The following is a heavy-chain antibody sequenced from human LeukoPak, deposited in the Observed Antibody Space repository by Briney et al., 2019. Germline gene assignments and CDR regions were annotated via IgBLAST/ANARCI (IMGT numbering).Heavy chain of an antibody. CDR1: GFTFSSYA. J-gene: IGHJ6*02. CDR3: ARSGPGAYYYYGMDV. Sequence: GGSLRLSCAASGFTFSSYAMHWVRQAPGKGLEYVSAISSNGGSTYYANSGKGRFTISRDNSKNTLYLQMGSLRAEDMAVYYCARSGPGAYYYYGMDVWGQGTTVTVSS. V-gene: IGHV3-64*01. D-gene: IGHD1-26*01. CDR2: ISSNGGST.